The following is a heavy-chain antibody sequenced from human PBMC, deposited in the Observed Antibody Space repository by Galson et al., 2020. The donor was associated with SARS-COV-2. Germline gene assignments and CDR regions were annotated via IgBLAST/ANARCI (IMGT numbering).Heavy chain of an antibody. CDR2: TSYDGSNK. Sequence: TGGSLRLSCAASGFSFVSHVIHWVRQAPGKGLEWLAVTSYDGSNKYYADSVKGRFTISKDNSKNMLYLQMNGLRADDTAVYYCARGSLSYDILTDFWGQGTLVTVSS. J-gene: IGHJ1*01. CDR1: GFSFVSHV. D-gene: IGHD3-9*01. CDR3: ARGSLSYDILTDF. V-gene: IGHV3-30*14.